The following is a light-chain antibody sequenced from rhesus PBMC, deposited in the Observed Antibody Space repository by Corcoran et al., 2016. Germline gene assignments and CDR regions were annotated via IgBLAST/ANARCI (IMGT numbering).Light chain of an antibody. CDR1: QSVINY. V-gene: IGKV3S9*01. Sequence: EIVMTQSPATLSLSPGERAALSCRASQSVINYVAWYQQKLGQAPSLLNYGTSIRATGIPDRFSGSGSGTDFTRSISSLEPEDFVVYFCQQYSDWPLTFGGGTKVEVK. CDR3: QQYSDWPLT. J-gene: IGKJ4*01. CDR2: GTS.